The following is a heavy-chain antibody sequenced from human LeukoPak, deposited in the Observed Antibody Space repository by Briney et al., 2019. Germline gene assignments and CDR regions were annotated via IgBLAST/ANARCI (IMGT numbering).Heavy chain of an antibody. CDR3: ASLARHDYGTNSTQFDY. CDR1: GYTFTGYY. J-gene: IGHJ4*02. CDR2: INPNSGGT. D-gene: IGHD4-17*01. V-gene: IGHV1-2*02. Sequence: AASVRVSCKASGYTFTGYYIHWVRQAPGQGLEWMGWINPNSGGTNYAQKFQGRVTMTRDTSISTAYMELSRLRSDDTAVYYCASLARHDYGTNSTQFDYWGQGTLVTVSS.